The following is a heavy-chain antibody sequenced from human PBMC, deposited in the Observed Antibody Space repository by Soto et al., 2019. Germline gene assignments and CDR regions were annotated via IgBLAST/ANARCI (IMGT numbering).Heavy chain of an antibody. CDR3: ARGAETNGWNGFGADKYCLGS. J-gene: IGHJ5*02. D-gene: IGHD1-1*01. CDR2: MNPSTGNS. Sequence: ASVKVSCKASGYTFTSYDIYWVRQATGQGLEWMGWMNPSTGNSGYAQKFQGRVTMTSDTSISTAHMELSSLRSEDTAVYYWARGAETNGWNGFGADKYCLGSCGQGTLVTVSA. V-gene: IGHV1-8*01. CDR1: GYTFTSYD.